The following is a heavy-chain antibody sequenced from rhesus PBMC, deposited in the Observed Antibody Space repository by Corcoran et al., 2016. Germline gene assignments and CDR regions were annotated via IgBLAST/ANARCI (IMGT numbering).Heavy chain of an antibody. V-gene: IGHV4S10*01. CDR1: GGSISDSFR. J-gene: IGHJ4*01. D-gene: IGHD1-38*01. CDR3: ATPGTTNFDY. Sequence: QVQLQESGPGVVKPSETLSLTCAVSGGSISDSFRWTWIRPPPGKGLEWIGYIYGSSTSTNYNPSLKSRVTLSVDTSKNQFSLKLSSVTAADTAVYYCATPGTTNFDYWGQGVLVTVSS. CDR2: IYGSSTST.